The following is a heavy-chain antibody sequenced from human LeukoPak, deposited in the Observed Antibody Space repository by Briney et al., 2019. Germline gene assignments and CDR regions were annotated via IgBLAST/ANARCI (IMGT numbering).Heavy chain of an antibody. J-gene: IGHJ6*03. Sequence: PSETLSLTCAVYGGSFSGYYWSWIRQPPGKGLEWIGEINHSRSTNYNPSLKNRVTISVDTSKNQFSLKLSSVTAADTAVYYCARTDVRVLYAIGDYYYYMGVWGKGTTVTVSS. V-gene: IGHV4-34*01. CDR3: ARTDVRVLYAIGDYYYYMGV. CDR2: INHSRST. CDR1: GGSFSGYY. D-gene: IGHD2-8*02.